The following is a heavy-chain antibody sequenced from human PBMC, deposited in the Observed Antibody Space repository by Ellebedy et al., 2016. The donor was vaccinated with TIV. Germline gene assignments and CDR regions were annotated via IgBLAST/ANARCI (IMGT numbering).Heavy chain of an antibody. Sequence: GESLKISXAASGFTFSSYDMHWVRQATGKGLEWVSAIGTAGDTYYPGSVKGRFTISRDNAKNSLYLQMNSLRAEDTAVYYCARVPTTGDIVVVTANPRPFDYWGQGTLVTVSS. CDR1: GFTFSSYD. D-gene: IGHD2-21*02. CDR3: ARVPTTGDIVVVTANPRPFDY. V-gene: IGHV3-13*04. J-gene: IGHJ4*02. CDR2: IGTAGDT.